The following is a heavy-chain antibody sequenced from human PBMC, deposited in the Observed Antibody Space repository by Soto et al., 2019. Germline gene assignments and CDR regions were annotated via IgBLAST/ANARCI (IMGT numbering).Heavy chain of an antibody. CDR3: ERITTSSGWSLFDS. V-gene: IGHV4-61*01. D-gene: IGHD6-13*01. J-gene: IGHJ4*02. Sequence: SGALSLTCTVSGGSVSSSFFFWIWVRQPPGQGLEWIGYIYYTGLTNKNPSLASRVAMSVDTSKKQFTLNLRSLTAADTTPYSCERITTSSGWSLFDSWGQGMLVTVSS. CDR2: IYYTGLT. CDR1: GGSVSSSFFF.